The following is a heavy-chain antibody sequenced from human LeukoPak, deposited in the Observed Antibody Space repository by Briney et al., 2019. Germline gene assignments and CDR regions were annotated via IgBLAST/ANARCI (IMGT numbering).Heavy chain of an antibody. J-gene: IGHJ4*02. Sequence: GGSLRLSCTASGFTFSSYWMSWVRQAPGKGLEWVANIKQDGSEKYYVDSVKGRFTISRDNAKNSLYLQMNSLRAEDTAVYYCARGDYYDSSGSEDYWGQGTLVTVSS. CDR1: GFTFSSYW. V-gene: IGHV3-7*01. CDR3: ARGDYYDSSGSEDY. CDR2: IKQDGSEK. D-gene: IGHD3-22*01.